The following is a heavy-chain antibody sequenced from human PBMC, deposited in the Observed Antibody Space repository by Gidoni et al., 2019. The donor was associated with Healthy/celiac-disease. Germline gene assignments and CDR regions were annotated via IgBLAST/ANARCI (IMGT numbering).Heavy chain of an antibody. CDR1: GFTFRNAW. J-gene: IGHJ3*02. V-gene: IGHV3-15*01. CDR3: TTDSSIVGVPGDDAFDI. CDR2: IKSKTDGGTT. Sequence: EVQLVESGGGLVKPGGSLRLSCAASGFTFRNAWMSWVRQAPGKGLEWVGRIKSKTDGGTTDYAAPVKGRFTISRDDSKNTLYLQMNSLKTEDTAVYYCTTDSSIVGVPGDDAFDIWGQGTMVTVSS. D-gene: IGHD1-26*01.